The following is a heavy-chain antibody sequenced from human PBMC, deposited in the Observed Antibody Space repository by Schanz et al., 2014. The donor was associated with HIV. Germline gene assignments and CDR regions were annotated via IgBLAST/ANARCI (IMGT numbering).Heavy chain of an antibody. CDR1: GFTFGDYP. CDR2: ISYDGRNK. D-gene: IGHD3-22*01. V-gene: IGHV3-30*04. J-gene: IGHJ6*02. Sequence: VQLVESGGGLLKPGRSLRLSCTASGFTFGDYPMSWFRQAPGKGLEWVAVISYDGRNKYYADSVKGRFTISRDKSKNTLYLQLKSLRAEDRAVYYCAKDRNYYDDRYLGKGNYYYYYGMDVWGQGTTVTVSS. CDR3: AKDRNYYDDRYLGKGNYYYYYGMDV.